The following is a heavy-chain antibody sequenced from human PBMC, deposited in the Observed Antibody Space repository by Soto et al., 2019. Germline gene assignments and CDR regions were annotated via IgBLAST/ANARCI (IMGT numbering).Heavy chain of an antibody. CDR3: ARVIVATIGGADY. Sequence: GGSLRLSCAAPGFTFSTYSMNWVRQAPGKGLEWVSLISSSSSYISYADSVKGRFTISRDNAKNSLYLQMSSLRAEDTAVYYCARVIVATIGGADYWGQGTQVTVSS. V-gene: IGHV3-21*01. CDR2: ISSSSSYI. CDR1: GFTFSTYS. D-gene: IGHD5-12*01. J-gene: IGHJ4*02.